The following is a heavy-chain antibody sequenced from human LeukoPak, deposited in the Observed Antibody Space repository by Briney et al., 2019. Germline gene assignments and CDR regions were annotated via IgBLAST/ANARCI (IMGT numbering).Heavy chain of an antibody. J-gene: IGHJ5*02. D-gene: IGHD3-3*01. CDR3: ATEASGLNWFDP. Sequence: WASVKVSCKAPGYTFIDYYIHWVRQAPGQGLEWMGWINPNSGGTNYAQKFQGRVTMTRDTSITTTYMELSRLTSDDSAVYFCATEASGLNWFDPWGQGTLVTVSS. CDR2: INPNSGGT. CDR1: GYTFIDYY. V-gene: IGHV1-2*02.